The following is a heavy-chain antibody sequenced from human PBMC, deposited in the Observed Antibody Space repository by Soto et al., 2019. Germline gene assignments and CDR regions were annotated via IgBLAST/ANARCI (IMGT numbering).Heavy chain of an antibody. V-gene: IGHV4-59*01. CDR3: ARGYGSGSYYILNWFDP. J-gene: IGHJ5*02. CDR1: GGSISSYY. Sequence: QVQLQESGPGLVKPSETLSLTCTVSGGSISSYYWSWIRQPPGKGLEWIGYIYYSGSTNYNPSLKSRVTISVDTSKTQFSLKLSSVTAADTAVYYCARGYGSGSYYILNWFDPWGQGTLVTVSS. D-gene: IGHD3-10*01. CDR2: IYYSGST.